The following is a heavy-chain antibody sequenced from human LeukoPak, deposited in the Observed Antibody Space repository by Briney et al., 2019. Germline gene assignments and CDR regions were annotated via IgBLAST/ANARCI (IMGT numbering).Heavy chain of an antibody. J-gene: IGHJ3*02. Sequence: GGSLRLSCEASGFTFSNYAMSWVRQAPGKGLEWVSSIGTDGSYIYYADSVQGRFTISRDNAKNSLYLQMNSLTAEDTAVYYCARKMKTGDRVGTFDIWGQGTMVTVSS. D-gene: IGHD1-1*01. CDR1: GFTFSNYA. V-gene: IGHV3-21*01. CDR2: IGTDGSYI. CDR3: ARKMKTGDRVGTFDI.